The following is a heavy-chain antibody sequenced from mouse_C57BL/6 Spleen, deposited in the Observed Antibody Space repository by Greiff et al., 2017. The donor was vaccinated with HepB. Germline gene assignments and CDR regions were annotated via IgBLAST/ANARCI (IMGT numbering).Heavy chain of an antibody. J-gene: IGHJ4*01. CDR1: GFTFSDYG. V-gene: IGHV5-17*01. D-gene: IGHD2-4*01. CDR2: ISSGSSTI. CDR3: ARGSYDYGYYAMDY. Sequence: DVMLVESGGGLVKPGGSLKLSCAASGFTFSDYGMHWVRQAPEKGLEWVAYISSGSSTIYYADTVKGRFTISRDNAKNTLFLQMTSLRSEDTAMYYCARGSYDYGYYAMDYWGQGTSVTVSS.